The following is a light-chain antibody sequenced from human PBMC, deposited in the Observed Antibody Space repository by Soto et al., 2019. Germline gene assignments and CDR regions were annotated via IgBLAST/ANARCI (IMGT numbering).Light chain of an antibody. Sequence: QSVLTQPASVSGSSGQSITISCTGTSSDVGSSNYVSWYRQHPGKAPELMIYEVGNRPSGVPNRFSGSKSGNTASLTISGLQAEDEADYYCSSYTTTSTLYVFGTGTKVTVL. CDR3: SSYTTTSTLYV. CDR1: SSDVGSSNY. CDR2: EVG. V-gene: IGLV2-14*01. J-gene: IGLJ1*01.